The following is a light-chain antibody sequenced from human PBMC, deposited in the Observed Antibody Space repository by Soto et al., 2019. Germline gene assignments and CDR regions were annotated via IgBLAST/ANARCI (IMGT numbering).Light chain of an antibody. V-gene: IGKV3D-15*01. CDR2: DAS. CDR3: QQYDDWPS. J-gene: IGKJ1*01. CDR1: QSISTY. Sequence: EILLTQSPPTLSLSPGESATLSCWASQSISTYLGWYQQKPGQAPRLLIYDASNRATGIPARFSGSGSGTEFTLTISSLQSEDFAVYYCQQYDDWPSFGQGTKVDIK.